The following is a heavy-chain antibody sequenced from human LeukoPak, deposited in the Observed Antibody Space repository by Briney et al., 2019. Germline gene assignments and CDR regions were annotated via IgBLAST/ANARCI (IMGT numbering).Heavy chain of an antibody. D-gene: IGHD2-21*01. Sequence: SQTLSLTCTVSGGSISSGDYYWSWIRQPPGKGLEWVGYIYYSGSTKYNPSLKSRVTISVEKFKKQFSLNLSSVTAADTAVYYCARYPLGGDLSQMYYFDYWGQGTLVTVSS. CDR2: IYYSGST. J-gene: IGHJ4*02. CDR3: ARYPLGGDLSQMYYFDY. V-gene: IGHV4-30-4*01. CDR1: GGSISSGDYY.